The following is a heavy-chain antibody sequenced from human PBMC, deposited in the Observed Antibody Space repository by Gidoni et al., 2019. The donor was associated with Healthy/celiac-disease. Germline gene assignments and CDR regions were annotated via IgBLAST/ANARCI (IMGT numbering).Heavy chain of an antibody. Sequence: QVQLVQSGAEVKKPGSSVKVSCKASGGTFSSYAISWVRQAPGQGLEWVGGINPSVGTANYAQKFQGRVTITADKSTSTAYMGLSSLRSEDTAVYYCARDATVDNGIDYWGQGTLVTVSS. D-gene: IGHD4-17*01. CDR1: GGTFSSYA. J-gene: IGHJ4*02. CDR3: ARDATVDNGIDY. CDR2: INPSVGTA. V-gene: IGHV1-69*06.